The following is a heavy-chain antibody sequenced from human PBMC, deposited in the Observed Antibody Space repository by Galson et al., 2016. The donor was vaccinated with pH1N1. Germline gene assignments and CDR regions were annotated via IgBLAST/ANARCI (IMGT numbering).Heavy chain of an antibody. CDR1: GYTFTTYG. CDR2: ISANNGNT. Sequence: SVKVSCKASGYTFTTYGISWVRQAPGQGLEWMGWISANNGNTNSAQKLQGRVTMTTATNTVYMELSSLRSDDTAVYYCARRYCFYYEGQGTLVAVSS. J-gene: IGHJ4*02. CDR3: ARRYCFYY. V-gene: IGHV1-18*04.